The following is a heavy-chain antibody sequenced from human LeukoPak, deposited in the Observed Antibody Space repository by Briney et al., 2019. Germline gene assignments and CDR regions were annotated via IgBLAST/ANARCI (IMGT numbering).Heavy chain of an antibody. CDR1: GGSFSGYY. CDR2: INHSGST. Sequence: NSSETLSLTCAVYGGSFSGYYWSWIRQPPGKGLEWIGAINHSGSTNYNPSLKSRVTVSLDTSKNLFSLKLSSVTAADTAVYYCARERGRPIFGVVKHWFDPWGQGNLVTVSS. J-gene: IGHJ5*02. D-gene: IGHD3-3*01. V-gene: IGHV4-34*01. CDR3: ARERGRPIFGVVKHWFDP.